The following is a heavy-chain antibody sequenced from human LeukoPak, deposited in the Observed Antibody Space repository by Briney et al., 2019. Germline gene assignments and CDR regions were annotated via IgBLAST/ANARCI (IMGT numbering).Heavy chain of an antibody. D-gene: IGHD6-13*01. V-gene: IGHV1-8*02. Sequence: ASVKVSCKASGYTFTGYYMHWVRQAPGQGLEWMGWINPNSGNTGYAQKFQGRVTMTRNTSISTAYMELSSLRSEDTAVYYCARGSSVGASWGQGTLVTVSS. CDR3: ARGSSVGAS. J-gene: IGHJ1*01. CDR1: GYTFTGYY. CDR2: INPNSGNT.